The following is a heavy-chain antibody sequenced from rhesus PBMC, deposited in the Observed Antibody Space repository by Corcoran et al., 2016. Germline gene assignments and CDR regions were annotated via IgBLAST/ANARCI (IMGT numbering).Heavy chain of an antibody. D-gene: IGHD3-28*01. J-gene: IGHJ1*01. CDR2: IYGSGSST. CDR3: ASERYDSGYYGYFEF. V-gene: IGHV4-169*02. Sequence: QLQLQESGPGLVKPSETLSVTCAVSGGSISSSYWSWIRQAPGKGLAWIGYIYGSGSSTNYNPSLKSLVTLSLDTSKNQRSLKLSSVPAADTAVYYCASERYDSGYYGYFEFWVQGALVTVSS. CDR1: GGSISSSY.